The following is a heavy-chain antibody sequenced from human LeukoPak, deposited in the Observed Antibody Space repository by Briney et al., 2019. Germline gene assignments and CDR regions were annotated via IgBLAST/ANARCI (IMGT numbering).Heavy chain of an antibody. CDR2: ISYDGSNK. CDR3: ARDLGWLLLDY. Sequence: GGSLRLSCAASGFTFSSYAMHWVRQAPGKGLEWVAVISYDGSNKYYADSVKGRFTISRDNSKNTLYLQMNSLRAEDTAIYYCARDLGWLLLDYWGQGTLVTVSS. D-gene: IGHD2-15*01. CDR1: GFTFSSYA. V-gene: IGHV3-30*04. J-gene: IGHJ4*02.